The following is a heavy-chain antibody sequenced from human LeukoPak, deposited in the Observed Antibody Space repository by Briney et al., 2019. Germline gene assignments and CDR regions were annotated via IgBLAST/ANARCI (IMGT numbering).Heavy chain of an antibody. D-gene: IGHD2-15*01. CDR1: GYTFTSNY. CDR2: IYPRDGST. J-gene: IGHJ6*02. Sequence: ASVKVSCKASGYTFTSNYIHWVRQAPGQGLEWMGMIYPRDGSTSYAQKFQGRVTMTTDTSTSTAYMELRSLRSDDTAVYYCARDPPRIVVVVAATNYYGMDVWGQGTTVTVSS. CDR3: ARDPPRIVVVVAATNYYGMDV. V-gene: IGHV1-46*01.